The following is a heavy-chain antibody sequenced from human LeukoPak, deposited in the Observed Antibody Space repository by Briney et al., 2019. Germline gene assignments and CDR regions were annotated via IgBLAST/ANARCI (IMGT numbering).Heavy chain of an antibody. D-gene: IGHD4-17*01. J-gene: IGHJ4*02. CDR3: ARLTTMTTTGGPFDY. CDR1: GFTFSSYE. CDR2: ITCSGNTI. Sequence: GGSLRLSCAASGFTFSSYEMNWVRQATGKGLEWVSYITCSGNTIYYADSVKGRFTISRDNAKNSLYLQINSLRAEDTAVYYCARLTTMTTTGGPFDYWGQGTLVTVSS. V-gene: IGHV3-48*03.